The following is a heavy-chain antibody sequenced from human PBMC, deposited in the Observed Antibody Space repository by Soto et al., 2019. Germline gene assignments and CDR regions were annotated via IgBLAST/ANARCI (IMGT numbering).Heavy chain of an antibody. V-gene: IGHV4-39*01. J-gene: IGHJ6*02. D-gene: IGHD3-9*01. CDR1: GGSISSSSHY. CDR3: ASNDRYDIFTGYYRTYYGMDV. Sequence: SETLSLTCTVSGGSISSSSHYWGWIRQPPGKGLEWIGSIYYSGSTYYNPSLRSRVTISVDTSKNQFSLKLSSVTAADTAVYYCASNDRYDIFTGYYRTYYGMDVWGQGTTVTVSS. CDR2: IYYSGST.